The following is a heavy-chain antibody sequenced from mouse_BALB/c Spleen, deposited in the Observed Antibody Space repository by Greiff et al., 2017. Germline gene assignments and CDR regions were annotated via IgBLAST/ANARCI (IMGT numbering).Heavy chain of an antibody. CDR3: ARQFPYYYGSSSYAMDY. D-gene: IGHD1-1*01. CDR1: GYSITSDYA. CDR2: ISYSGST. J-gene: IGHJ4*01. V-gene: IGHV3-2*02. Sequence: DVKLQESGPGLVKPSQSLSLTCTVTGYSITSDYAWNWIRQFPGNKLEWMGYISYSGSTSYNPSLKSRISITRDTSKNQFFLQLNSVTTEDTATYYCARQFPYYYGSSSYAMDYWGQGTSVTVSS.